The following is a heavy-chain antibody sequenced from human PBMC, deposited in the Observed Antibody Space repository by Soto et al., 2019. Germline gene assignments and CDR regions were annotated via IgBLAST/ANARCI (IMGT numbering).Heavy chain of an antibody. J-gene: IGHJ6*02. V-gene: IGHV3-30*03. D-gene: IGHD3-10*01. CDR2: ISNDGGKK. CDR1: GFPFSSYG. CDR3: ADPGSTDLDV. Sequence: VRLVESGGGVVQPGRSLRLSCAASGFPFSSYGMHWVRQAPGKGLEWVAVISNDGGKKYYAASVKGRFTISRDNSKNMLYLQMNNLRDEDTAVYYCADPGSTDLDVWGQGTTVTVSS.